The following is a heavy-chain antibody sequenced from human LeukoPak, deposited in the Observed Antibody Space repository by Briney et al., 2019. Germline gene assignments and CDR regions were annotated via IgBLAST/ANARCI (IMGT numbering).Heavy chain of an antibody. V-gene: IGHV1-18*01. CDR3: ARASGSYWWFDS. D-gene: IGHD1-26*01. J-gene: IGHJ5*01. Sequence: ASVKVSCKASGYTFSSYGITWVRQAPGQGLEWMGWISAYNGNTNYAQKLQGRVTMTTDTSTSTAYMELRSLRSDDTAVYYCARASGSYWWFDSWGQGTLVTVSS. CDR1: GYTFSSYG. CDR2: ISAYNGNT.